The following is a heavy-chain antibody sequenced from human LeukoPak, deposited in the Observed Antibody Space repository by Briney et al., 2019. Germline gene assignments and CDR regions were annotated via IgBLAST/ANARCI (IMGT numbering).Heavy chain of an antibody. CDR2: INHSGST. Sequence: SETLSLTCGVSGGSFSPYSWTWIRQSPGKGLEWIGEINHSGSTNYHPSLASRLTISVDTSKDQFSLNLTSVTAADTAVYYCARKKAVVEGRSYYNYYGMDVWGQGTTVTVSS. CDR1: GGSFSPYS. J-gene: IGHJ6*02. V-gene: IGHV4-34*01. CDR3: ARKKAVVEGRSYYNYYGMDV. D-gene: IGHD3-22*01.